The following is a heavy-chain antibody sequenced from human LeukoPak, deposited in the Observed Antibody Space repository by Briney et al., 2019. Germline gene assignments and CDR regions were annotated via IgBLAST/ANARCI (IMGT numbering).Heavy chain of an antibody. D-gene: IGHD5-18*01. CDR2: ISGSGGGT. V-gene: IGHV3-23*01. J-gene: IGHJ4*02. CDR1: GFTFSSDA. Sequence: PGGSLRLSCAASGFTFSSDAMSGGRQAPGEGLEWGSAISGSGGGTYYADSVKGPFTISRDNSKNTLYMQTSRLRAQDTAVYYCAKSAQRGYSYGHYWGQGTLVTVSS. CDR3: AKSAQRGYSYGHY.